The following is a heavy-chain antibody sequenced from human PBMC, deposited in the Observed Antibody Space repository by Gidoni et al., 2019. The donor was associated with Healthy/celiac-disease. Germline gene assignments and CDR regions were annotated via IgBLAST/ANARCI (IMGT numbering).Heavy chain of an antibody. CDR2: IWYDGSNK. J-gene: IGHJ4*02. D-gene: IGHD2-15*01. CDR1: GFTFSSYG. V-gene: IGHV3-33*01. CDR3: ARDGDIVVVAAIDY. Sequence: QVQLVESGGGVVQPGRSLRLSCAASGFTFSSYGVHWVRQAPGKGLEWVAVIWYDGSNKYYADSLKGRFTISRDNSKNTLYLQMNSLRAEDTAVYYCARDGDIVVVAAIDYWGQGTLVTVSS.